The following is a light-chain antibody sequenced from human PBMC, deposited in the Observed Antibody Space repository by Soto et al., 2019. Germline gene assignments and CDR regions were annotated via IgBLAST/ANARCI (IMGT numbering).Light chain of an antibody. CDR2: DVS. J-gene: IGLJ2*01. CDR1: SSDVGGYNY. V-gene: IGLV2-11*01. CDR3: CSYAGSHFL. Sequence: QSVLTQPRSVSGSPGRSVTISCTGTSSDVGGYNYVSWYQQHPGKAPKLMIYDVSQRPSGVPDRFSGSKSGNTASLTISGLQDEDEADYYCCSYAGSHFLFGGGTKVTVL.